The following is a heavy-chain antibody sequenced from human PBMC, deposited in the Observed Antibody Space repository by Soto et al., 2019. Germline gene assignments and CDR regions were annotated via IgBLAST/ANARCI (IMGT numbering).Heavy chain of an antibody. Sequence: QVQLVESGGGVVQPGRSLRLSCAASGFTFSSYGMHWVRQAPGKGLEWVAVISYDGSNKYYADSVKGRFTISRDNPKNTLYLQMNSLRAEDTAVYYCATGWYEDYWGQGTLVTVSS. D-gene: IGHD6-19*01. CDR3: ATGWYEDY. J-gene: IGHJ4*02. CDR1: GFTFSSYG. V-gene: IGHV3-30*03. CDR2: ISYDGSNK.